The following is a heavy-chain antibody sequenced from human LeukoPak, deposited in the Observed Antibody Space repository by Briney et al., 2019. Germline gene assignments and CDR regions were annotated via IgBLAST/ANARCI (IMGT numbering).Heavy chain of an antibody. CDR2: ISSSSRTK. CDR1: GFTFSTYS. D-gene: IGHD4-17*01. Sequence: PGGSLRLSCAASGFTFSTYSMNWVRQAPGKGLEWVSYISSSSRTKYYADPVKGRFTISRDNAKNSLYLQMNSLRAEDTAVYYCARRGGYGDSYWYFDLWGRGTLVTVSS. CDR3: ARRGGYGDSYWYFDL. J-gene: IGHJ2*01. V-gene: IGHV3-48*01.